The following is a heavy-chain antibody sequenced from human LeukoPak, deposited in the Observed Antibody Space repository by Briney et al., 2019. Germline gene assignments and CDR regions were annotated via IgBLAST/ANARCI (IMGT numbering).Heavy chain of an antibody. CDR3: ARGPVEMATTFAFDY. Sequence: GGSLRLSCAASGFTFSSYAMHWVRQAPGKGLEWVAVISYDGSNKYYADSVKGRFTISRDNSKNTLYLQMNSLRAEDTAVYYCARGPVEMATTFAFDYWGQGTLVTVSS. V-gene: IGHV3-30-3*01. J-gene: IGHJ4*02. D-gene: IGHD5-24*01. CDR2: ISYDGSNK. CDR1: GFTFSSYA.